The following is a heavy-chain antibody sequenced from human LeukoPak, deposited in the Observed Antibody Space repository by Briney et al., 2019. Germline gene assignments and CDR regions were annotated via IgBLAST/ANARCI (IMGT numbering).Heavy chain of an antibody. Sequence: SSETLSLTCAVSGGSISSGGYSWSWIRQPPGKGLEWIGYIYHSGSTYYNPSLKSRVTISVDRSKNQFSLKLSSVTAADTAVYYCARAGYYDSSCYYRTGPFDYWGQGTLVTVSS. CDR1: GGSISSGGYS. CDR3: ARAGYYDSSCYYRTGPFDY. CDR2: IYHSGST. J-gene: IGHJ4*02. D-gene: IGHD3-22*01. V-gene: IGHV4-30-2*01.